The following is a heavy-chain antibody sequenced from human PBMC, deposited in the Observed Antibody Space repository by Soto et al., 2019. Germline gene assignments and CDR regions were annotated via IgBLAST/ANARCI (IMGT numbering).Heavy chain of an antibody. CDR3: ERGGGGGLFEH. Sequence: GGSLRLSCATSGFPFSDYYMSWIRQAPGKGLEWLSHISPKSTYRNYADSVKGRFTISRDNTKSSLFLQMNSLGVEDTAVYYCERGGGGGLFEHWGQGVLVTVSS. J-gene: IGHJ4*02. V-gene: IGHV3-11*06. CDR1: GFPFSDYY. CDR2: ISPKSTYR. D-gene: IGHD2-21*01.